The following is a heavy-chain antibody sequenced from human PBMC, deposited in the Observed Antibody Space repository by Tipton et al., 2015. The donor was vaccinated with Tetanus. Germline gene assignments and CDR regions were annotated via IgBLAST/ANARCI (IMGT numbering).Heavy chain of an antibody. J-gene: IGHJ3*02. CDR1: GGSISTYY. V-gene: IGHV4-4*07. D-gene: IGHD3-22*01. CDR2: IYTSGST. Sequence: TLSLTCTVSGGSISTYYWSWIRQPAGKGLEWIGRIYTSGSTNYNPSLKRRVTMSVDTSNTQFSLKLSSVTAADTAVYYCARDVWRYYDSSGYQDHDAFDIWGQGTTVTVSS. CDR3: ARDVWRYYDSSGYQDHDAFDI.